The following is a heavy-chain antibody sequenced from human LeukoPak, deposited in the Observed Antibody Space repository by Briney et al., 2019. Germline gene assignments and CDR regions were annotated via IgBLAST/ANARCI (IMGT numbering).Heavy chain of an antibody. CDR3: AKETNYYDSWVAFHI. CDR2: INGSGGST. Sequence: GGSLRLSCAASGFSFSSYAMSWVRQAPGKGLEWVSTINGSGGSTCYPDSVKGRFTISRDNSKNTLYLQMNSLRAEDTAVYYCAKETNYYDSWVAFHIWGQGTMVTVSS. J-gene: IGHJ3*02. CDR1: GFSFSSYA. D-gene: IGHD3-22*01. V-gene: IGHV3-23*01.